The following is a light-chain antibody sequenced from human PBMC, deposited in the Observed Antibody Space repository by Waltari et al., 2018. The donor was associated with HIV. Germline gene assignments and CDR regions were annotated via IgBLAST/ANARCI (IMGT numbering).Light chain of an antibody. CDR3: QQYGDSPA. CDR1: LTVYATY. CDR2: GAA. Sequence: DTALTQSPGTLSLSPGDRATLYCSASLTVYATYLTWYQQKPDQAPRVLIYGAADRAGGIPGRVSGSGSGTDFALTISKLEPEDFSVYYCQQYGDSPAFGQGTKVEIK. J-gene: IGKJ1*01. V-gene: IGKV3-20*01.